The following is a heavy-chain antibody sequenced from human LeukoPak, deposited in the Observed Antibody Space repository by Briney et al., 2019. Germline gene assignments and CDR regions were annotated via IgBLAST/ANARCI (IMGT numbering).Heavy chain of an antibody. CDR1: GFTFSSYE. CDR2: ISSSGGTM. Sequence: GGSLRLSCAACGFTFSSYEMNWVRQAPARGLEWLSYISSSGGTMYYADSVKGRFTISRDNAKNSLYLQMSSLRVEDTAVYYCARAGRVAASGWGRHFDLWGRGTLVTVSS. V-gene: IGHV3-48*03. CDR3: ARAGRVAASGWGRHFDL. J-gene: IGHJ2*01. D-gene: IGHD3-10*01.